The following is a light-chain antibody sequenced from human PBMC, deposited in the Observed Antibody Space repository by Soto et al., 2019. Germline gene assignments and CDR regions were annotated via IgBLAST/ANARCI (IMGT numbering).Light chain of an antibody. V-gene: IGKV3-20*01. CDR1: QSVPSNF. CDR2: GVS. CDR3: QQYDSSWT. J-gene: IGKJ1*01. Sequence: IVLTQSPGTLSLSPGERATLSCRASQSVPSNFLAWYQQKPGQAPILLIYGVSRRATGIPDRFSGSGSGTDFTLTISRLEPEDFEVYYCQQYDSSWTFGQGTKVEIK.